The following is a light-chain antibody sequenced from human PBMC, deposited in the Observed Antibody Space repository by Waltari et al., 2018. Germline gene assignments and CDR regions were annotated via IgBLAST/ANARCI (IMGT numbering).Light chain of an antibody. J-gene: IGLJ1*01. CDR2: EVS. Sequence: QSALTQPASVSGSPGQSITISCTGTSSDVGGYNYVSWYQQHPGKAPKLMIYEVSNRPSGVSNRFSGSKSGNTASRPISGLQAEDEADYYCSSYTSSSTLVFGTGTKVTVL. V-gene: IGLV2-14*03. CDR3: SSYTSSSTLV. CDR1: SSDVGGYNY.